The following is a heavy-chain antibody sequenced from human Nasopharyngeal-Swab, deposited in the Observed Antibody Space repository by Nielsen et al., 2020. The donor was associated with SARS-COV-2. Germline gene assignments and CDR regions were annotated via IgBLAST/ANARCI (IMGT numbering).Heavy chain of an antibody. D-gene: IGHD5-24*01. Sequence: GESLKISCAASGFTFSSFWIHWVRQDPEKGLVCVSYIKGDGSVTNYADSVKGRFTISRDNAKNTVYLQMNSLRVEDTAVYYCVRGGDGYNPPLEFWGQGTLVTVSS. J-gene: IGHJ4*02. CDR2: IKGDGSVT. CDR1: GFTFSSFW. CDR3: VRGGDGYNPPLEF. V-gene: IGHV3-74*01.